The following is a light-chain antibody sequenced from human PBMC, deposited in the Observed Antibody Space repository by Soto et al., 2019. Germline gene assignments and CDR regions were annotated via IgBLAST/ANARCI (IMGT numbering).Light chain of an antibody. CDR2: RTS. V-gene: IGKV3-15*01. CDR3: HQYNSWPPGT. Sequence: EIVMTQSPATLSVSPGERATLSCRASQSISSNLAWYQQKPGQAPRLLMFRTSSRATGFPARFSGSGSGTEFNLTISSLQSEDFALYYCHQYNSWPPGTFGQGTKVDIK. J-gene: IGKJ2*01. CDR1: QSISSN.